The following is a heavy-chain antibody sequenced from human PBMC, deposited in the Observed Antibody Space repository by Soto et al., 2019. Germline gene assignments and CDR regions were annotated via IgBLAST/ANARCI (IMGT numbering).Heavy chain of an antibody. D-gene: IGHD2-2*01. CDR3: ARHVPAAVYYSGMDV. CDR2: IIPIFGTE. Sequence: QVQLVQSGAEVKKPGSSVKVSCKASGGTFSSYAISWVRQAPGQGLEWRGGIIPIFGTENYAETFQGRVTITANDPTSTANRELRSLISEDTAVHYCARHVPAAVYYSGMDVWGQGTTVTVSS. CDR1: GGTFSSYA. J-gene: IGHJ6*02. V-gene: IGHV1-69*12.